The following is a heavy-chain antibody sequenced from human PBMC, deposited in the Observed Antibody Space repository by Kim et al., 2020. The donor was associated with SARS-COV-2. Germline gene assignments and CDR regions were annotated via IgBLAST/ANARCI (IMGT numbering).Heavy chain of an antibody. CDR3: ARDQGGYCSGGSCLSGFGP. Sequence: SETLSLTCTVSGGSISSYYWSWIRQPPGKGLEWIGYIYYSGSTNYNPSLKSRVTISVDTSKNQFSLKLSSVTAADTAVYYCARDQGGYCSGGSCLSGFGPWGQGTLVTVSS. CDR1: GGSISSYY. CDR2: IYYSGST. D-gene: IGHD2-15*01. V-gene: IGHV4-59*01. J-gene: IGHJ5*02.